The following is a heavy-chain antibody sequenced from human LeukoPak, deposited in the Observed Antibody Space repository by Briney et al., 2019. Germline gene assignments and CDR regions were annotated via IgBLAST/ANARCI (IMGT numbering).Heavy chain of an antibody. J-gene: IGHJ4*02. D-gene: IGHD1-7*01. CDR3: VKDLGGNYDY. V-gene: IGHV3-23*01. Sequence: TGGSLRLSCGASGFTFSSYAMTWARQAPGKGLEWVSVIVGDGEKTYYADSVKGRFTISRDNARNTLYLQMNSLRVDDTAVYYCVKDLGGNYDYWGQGTLVTVSS. CDR1: GFTFSSYA. CDR2: IVGDGEKT.